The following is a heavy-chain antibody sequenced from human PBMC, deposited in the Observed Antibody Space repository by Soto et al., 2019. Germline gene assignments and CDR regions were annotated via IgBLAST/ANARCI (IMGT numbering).Heavy chain of an antibody. CDR3: ERVMNLNKQVRGGYYYGMDV. D-gene: IGHD2-8*01. CDR2: ISAYNGNT. CDR1: GYTFTSYG. J-gene: IGHJ6*02. Sequence: ASVKVSCKASGYTFTSYGINWVRQAPGQGLEWMGWISAYNGNTNYAQKLKGRVTMTTDTSTSTASMELRSLRSDDTAVYYCERVMNLNKQVRGGYYYGMDVWGQGTTVTVSS. V-gene: IGHV1-18*01.